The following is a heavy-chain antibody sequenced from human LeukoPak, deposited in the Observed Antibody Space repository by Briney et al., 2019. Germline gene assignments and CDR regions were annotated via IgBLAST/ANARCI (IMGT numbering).Heavy chain of an antibody. CDR3: ARDGYYYDSSGYLDY. V-gene: IGHV3-30-3*01. Sequence: GGSLRLSCAASGFTFSSYAMHWVCQAPGKGLEWVAVISYDGSNKYYADSVKGRFTISRDNSKNTLYLQMNSLRAEDTAVYYCARDGYYYDSSGYLDYWGQGTLVTVSS. J-gene: IGHJ4*02. CDR1: GFTFSSYA. CDR2: ISYDGSNK. D-gene: IGHD3-22*01.